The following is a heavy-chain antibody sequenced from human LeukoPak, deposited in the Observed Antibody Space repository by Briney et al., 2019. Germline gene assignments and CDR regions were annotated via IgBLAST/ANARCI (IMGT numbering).Heavy chain of an antibody. V-gene: IGHV3-74*01. CDR3: VRSDWFDP. CDR2: IRSDGSST. J-gene: IGHJ5*02. Sequence: PGGSLRLSCAASGFTLSGYWMHWVRQGPGKGLVWVSRIRSDGSSTNYADSVKGRFTVSRDKSKNTLYLQMNSLSAEDTAVYYCVRSDWFDPWGQGTLVTVSS. CDR1: GFTLSGYW.